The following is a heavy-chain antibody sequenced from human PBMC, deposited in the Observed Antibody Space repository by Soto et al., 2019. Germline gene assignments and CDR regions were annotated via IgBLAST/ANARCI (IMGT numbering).Heavy chain of an antibody. CDR1: GGSISSGGYY. J-gene: IGHJ4*02. V-gene: IGHV4-31*03. CDR3: ASIRIYPSFYFDY. CDR2: IYYSGST. D-gene: IGHD2-15*01. Sequence: SETLSLTCSVSGGSISSGGYYWSWIRQHPGKGLEWIGYIYYSGSTYYNPSLKSRVTISVDTSKNQFSLKLSSVTAADTAVYYCASIRIYPSFYFDYWGQGTLVTVSS.